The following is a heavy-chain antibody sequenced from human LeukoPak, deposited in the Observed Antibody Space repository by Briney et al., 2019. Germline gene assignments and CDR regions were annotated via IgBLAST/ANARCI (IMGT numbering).Heavy chain of an antibody. J-gene: IGHJ4*02. D-gene: IGHD1-26*01. Sequence: GGSLRLSCAASGFTFNSYAMNWVRQAPGKGLEWVSVISGSGSSTYYAESVKGRFTISRDNAKNTLYLQMNSLGAEDTAVYYCAKDRREYKGIYYDFDYWGQGILVTVSS. V-gene: IGHV3-23*01. CDR2: ISGSGSST. CDR1: GFTFNSYA. CDR3: AKDRREYKGIYYDFDY.